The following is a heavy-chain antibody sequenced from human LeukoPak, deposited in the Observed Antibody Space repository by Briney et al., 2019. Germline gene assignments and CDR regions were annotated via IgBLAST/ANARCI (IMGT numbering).Heavy chain of an antibody. D-gene: IGHD5-12*01. CDR3: ARGDSGYYSQPFDY. CDR1: GYTFTSYG. Sequence: ASVKVSCKASGYTFTSYGIAWVRQAPGQGLEWMGWISAYNGNTNYAQKFQGRVTMTTDTSTSTAYMEVRSLRSDDTAVYYCARGDSGYYSQPFDYWGQGTLVTVSS. V-gene: IGHV1-18*01. J-gene: IGHJ4*02. CDR2: ISAYNGNT.